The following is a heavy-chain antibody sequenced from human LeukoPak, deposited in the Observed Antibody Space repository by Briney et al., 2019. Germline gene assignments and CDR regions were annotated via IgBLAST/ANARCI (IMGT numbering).Heavy chain of an antibody. CDR2: INPNSGGT. J-gene: IGHJ4*02. CDR1: GYTFTGYY. CDR3: ARVSDILTGYYLDY. D-gene: IGHD3-9*01. Sequence: ASVKVSCKASGYTFTGYYMHWVRQAPGQGLEWMGWINPNSGGTNYAQKFQGRVTITRDTSISTAYMELSRLRSNDTAVYNCARVSDILTGYYLDYWGQGTLVTVSS. V-gene: IGHV1-2*02.